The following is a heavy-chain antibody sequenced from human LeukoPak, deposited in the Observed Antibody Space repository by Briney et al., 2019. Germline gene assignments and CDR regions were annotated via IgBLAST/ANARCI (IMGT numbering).Heavy chain of an antibody. CDR1: GFTFSSYG. Sequence: GGSLRLSCAASGFTFSSYGMHWVRQAPGKGLGWVAVIWYDGSNKYYADSVKGRFTISRDNSKNTLYLQMNSLRAEDTAVYYCASGYYYDSSVEHYFDYWGQGTLVTVSS. V-gene: IGHV3-33*01. D-gene: IGHD3-22*01. CDR2: IWYDGSNK. CDR3: ASGYYYDSSVEHYFDY. J-gene: IGHJ4*02.